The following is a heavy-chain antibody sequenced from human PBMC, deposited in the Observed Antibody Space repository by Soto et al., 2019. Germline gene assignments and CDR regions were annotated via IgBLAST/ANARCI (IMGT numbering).Heavy chain of an antibody. CDR3: ARVMFSSSTRPHYYYGMDV. Sequence: EVQLVESGGGLVQPGGSLRLSCAASGFTFSSYDMHWVRQATGKGLEWVSAIGTAGDTYYPGSVKGRFTISRENAKNSLYLQMNSLRAGDTAVYYCARVMFSSSTRPHYYYGMDVWGQGTTVTVSS. J-gene: IGHJ6*02. CDR1: GFTFSSYD. V-gene: IGHV3-13*01. D-gene: IGHD6-6*01. CDR2: IGTAGDT.